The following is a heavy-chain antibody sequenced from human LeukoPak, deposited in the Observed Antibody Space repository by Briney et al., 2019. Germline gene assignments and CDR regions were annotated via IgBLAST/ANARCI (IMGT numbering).Heavy chain of an antibody. J-gene: IGHJ4*02. Sequence: PSETLSLTCTVSGGSISSYYWSWLRQPPGKGLEWIGYIYYSGSTNYNPSLKSRVTISVDTSKNQFSLKLSSVTAADTAVCYCARDRGDGYSDYWGQGTLVTVSS. CDR1: GGSISSYY. CDR3: ARDRGDGYSDY. CDR2: IYYSGST. D-gene: IGHD5-24*01. V-gene: IGHV4-59*01.